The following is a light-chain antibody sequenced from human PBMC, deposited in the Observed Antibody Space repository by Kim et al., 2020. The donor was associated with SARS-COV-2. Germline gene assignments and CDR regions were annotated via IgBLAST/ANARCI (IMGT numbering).Light chain of an antibody. CDR2: GAS. Sequence: DIQMTQSPSSLSASVGDRVTITCRERQDIGNALGWYQQNPGRAPKRLIYGASNLQSGVPSRFSGSGSETEFTLTINSLQPDDFATYFFLQHRTYPITFGQGTRLEIK. J-gene: IGKJ5*01. CDR1: QDIGNA. CDR3: LQHRTYPIT. V-gene: IGKV1-17*01.